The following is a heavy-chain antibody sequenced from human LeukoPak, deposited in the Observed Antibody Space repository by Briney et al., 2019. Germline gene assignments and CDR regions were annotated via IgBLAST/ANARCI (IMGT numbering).Heavy chain of an antibody. CDR2: IIPIFGTA. V-gene: IGHV1-69*01. J-gene: IGHJ4*02. Sequence: WASVKVSCKASGGTFSSYAISWVRQAPGQGLEWMGGIIPIFGTANYAQKFQGRVTITADESTSTAYMELSSLRSEDTAVYYCARDPRGSGWYEEDYWGQGTLVTVSS. CDR3: ARDPRGSGWYEEDY. CDR1: GGTFSSYA. D-gene: IGHD6-19*01.